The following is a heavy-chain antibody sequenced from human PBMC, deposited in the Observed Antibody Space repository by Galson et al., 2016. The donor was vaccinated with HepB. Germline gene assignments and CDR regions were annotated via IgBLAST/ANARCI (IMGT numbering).Heavy chain of an antibody. Sequence: SLRLSCAASGFTFSSYTINWVRQAPGKGLEWVSYISSSSSTIYYADSVKGRFTISRDNAKNSLYLQMNSLRDEDTAVYYCARTQFSSGYWYFDLWGRGTLVTVSS. CDR3: ARTQFSSGYWYFDL. V-gene: IGHV3-48*02. CDR1: GFTFSSYT. CDR2: ISSSSSTI. D-gene: IGHD6-19*01. J-gene: IGHJ2*01.